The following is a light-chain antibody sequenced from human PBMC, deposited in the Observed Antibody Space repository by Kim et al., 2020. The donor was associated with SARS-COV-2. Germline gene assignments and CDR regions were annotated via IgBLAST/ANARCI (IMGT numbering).Light chain of an antibody. Sequence: RATINCKSSRSVLYSSNNKNYLAWYQQKPGQPPKLLIYWASTRESGVPDRFSGSGSGTDFTLTISSLQAEDVAVYYCQQYYSTPYGFGQGTKLEIK. CDR1: RSVLYSSNNKNY. CDR3: QQYYSTPYG. CDR2: WAS. V-gene: IGKV4-1*01. J-gene: IGKJ2*03.